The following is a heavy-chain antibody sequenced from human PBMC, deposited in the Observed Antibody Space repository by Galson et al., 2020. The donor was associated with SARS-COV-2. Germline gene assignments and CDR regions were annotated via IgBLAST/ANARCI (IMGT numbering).Heavy chain of an antibody. J-gene: IGHJ3*01. V-gene: IGHV4-39*07. CDR1: GVSITNYNYY. CDR3: VRDRSGARWTLDAFNA. D-gene: IGHD1-26*01. Sequence: SQTLSLTCSVSGVSITNYNYYWGWIRQPPGRGLEWIATIYSDGTSYYDPSLRGRVFISIETSKNQFSLELNSVTAADTATYYCVRDRSGARWTLDAFNAWGQGTMVTVSS. CDR2: IYSDGTS.